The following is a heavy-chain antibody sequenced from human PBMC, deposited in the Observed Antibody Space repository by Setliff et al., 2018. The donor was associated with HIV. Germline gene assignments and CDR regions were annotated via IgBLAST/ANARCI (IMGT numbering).Heavy chain of an antibody. Sequence: PGGSLRLSCATSGLTFSNCGMHWVRQAPGKGLEWVASIRSDGSNKYYADSMTGRFTISRDDSKNTLYLQMNSLRAEDTAVYYCAKDKGQKYADYWGQGTVVTVSS. J-gene: IGHJ4*02. D-gene: IGHD3-10*01. CDR1: GLTFSNCG. V-gene: IGHV3-30*02. CDR2: IRSDGSNK. CDR3: AKDKGQKYADY.